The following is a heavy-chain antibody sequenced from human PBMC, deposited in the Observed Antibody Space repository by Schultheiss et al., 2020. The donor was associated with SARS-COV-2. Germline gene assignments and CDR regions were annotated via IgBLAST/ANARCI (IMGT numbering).Heavy chain of an antibody. D-gene: IGHD2-15*01. J-gene: IGHJ5*02. V-gene: IGHV4-34*12. CDR1: GGSFSGYY. CDR2: IIHSGST. CDR3: ARDGGGGIVEGGWFDP. Sequence: GSLRLSCAVYGGSFSGYYWSWIRQPPGKGLEWIGEIIHSGSTNYNPSLKSRVTISVDTSKNQFSLKLSSVTAADTAVYYCARDGGGGIVEGGWFDPWGQGTLVTVSS.